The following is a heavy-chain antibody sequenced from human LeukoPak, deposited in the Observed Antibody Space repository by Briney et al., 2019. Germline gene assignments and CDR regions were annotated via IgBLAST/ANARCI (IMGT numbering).Heavy chain of an antibody. CDR2: INHSGGT. D-gene: IGHD6-13*01. V-gene: IGHV4-34*01. CDR1: GGSLSAYY. CDR3: ARDLGFVRAAAVDAFDI. J-gene: IGHJ3*02. Sequence: SETLSLTCAVYGGSLSAYYWSWIRQPPGKGLEWIGEINHSGGTNYNPSLKSRVTISVDTSKNQFSLKLSSVTAADTAVYYCARDLGFVRAAAVDAFDIWGQGTMVTVSS.